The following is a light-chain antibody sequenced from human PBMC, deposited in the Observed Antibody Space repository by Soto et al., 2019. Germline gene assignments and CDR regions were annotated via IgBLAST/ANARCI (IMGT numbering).Light chain of an antibody. Sequence: ETVLTQSPATLSLSPGENAILSCRASQSVSNYLGWYQQKPGQGPRLLIYDASYRAAGIPARFSGGGSGTDFTLTISRLEPEDFAVYYCQQYGSSPLFTFGPGTKVDIK. V-gene: IGKV3-20*01. CDR1: QSVSNY. CDR3: QQYGSSPLFT. CDR2: DAS. J-gene: IGKJ3*01.